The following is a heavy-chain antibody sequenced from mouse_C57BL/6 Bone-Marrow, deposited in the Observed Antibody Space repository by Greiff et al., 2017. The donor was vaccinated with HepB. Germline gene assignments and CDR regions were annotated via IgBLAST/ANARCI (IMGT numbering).Heavy chain of an antibody. Sequence: EVQLQQSGAELVRPGDSVKLSCTASGFNIKDDYMHWVKQRPEQGLEWIGWIDPENGDTEYASKFQGKATITADTSSNTAYLQLSSLTSEDTAVYYCTTTTVVANYAMDYWGQGTSVTVSS. V-gene: IGHV14-4*01. CDR1: GFNIKDDY. J-gene: IGHJ4*01. CDR2: IDPENGDT. CDR3: TTTTVVANYAMDY. D-gene: IGHD1-1*01.